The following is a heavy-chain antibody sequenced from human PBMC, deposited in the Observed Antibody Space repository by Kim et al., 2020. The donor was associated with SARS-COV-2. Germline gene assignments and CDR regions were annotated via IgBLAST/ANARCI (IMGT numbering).Heavy chain of an antibody. V-gene: IGHV3-21*01. D-gene: IGHD6-19*01. J-gene: IGHJ4*02. CDR2: ISSSSSYI. CDR3: ARDPPTGWGY. CDR1: GFTFSSYS. Sequence: GGSLRLSCAASGFTFSSYSMNWVRQAPGKGLEWVSSISSSSSYIYYADSVKGRFTISRDNAKNALSQQMNSLRAEETAMYYCARDPPTGWGYWGQGTLVTVSS.